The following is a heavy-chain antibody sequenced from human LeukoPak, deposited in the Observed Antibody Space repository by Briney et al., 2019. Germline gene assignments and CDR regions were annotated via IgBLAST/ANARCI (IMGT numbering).Heavy chain of an antibody. J-gene: IGHJ4*02. CDR2: INPNSGGT. CDR1: GYTFTGYY. D-gene: IGHD6-19*01. CDR3: ATSSGWKSNIDY. Sequence: GPVKVSCKASGYTFTGYYMHWVRQAPGQGLEWMGWINPNSGGTNYAQKFQGRVTMTRDTSISTAYMELSRLRSDDTAVFYCATSSGWKSNIDYWGQGTLVTVSS. V-gene: IGHV1-2*02.